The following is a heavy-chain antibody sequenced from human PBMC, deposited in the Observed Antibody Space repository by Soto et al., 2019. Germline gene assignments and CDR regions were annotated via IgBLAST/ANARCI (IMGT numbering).Heavy chain of an antibody. CDR2: ISSTTNYI. CDR3: ARGSTTVTYLGFDY. J-gene: IGHJ4*02. V-gene: IGHV3-21*04. CDR1: GFTFSRYS. Sequence: EVQLVESGGGLVRPGGSLRLSCAASGFTFSRYSMNWVRQAPGKGLEWVSSISSTTNYIYYADSMKGRFTVSRDNAKNSVYLDMNSLSAEDTAVYFCARGSTTVTYLGFDYRGQGTLLSVS. D-gene: IGHD4-17*01.